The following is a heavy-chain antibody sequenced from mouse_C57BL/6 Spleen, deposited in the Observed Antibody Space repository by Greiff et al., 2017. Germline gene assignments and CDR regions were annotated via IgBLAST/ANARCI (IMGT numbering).Heavy chain of an antibody. CDR2: IYPSDGST. CDR1: GYTFTSYA. J-gene: IGHJ4*01. CDR3: ARDRYYGSSPYYARDD. V-gene: IGHV1-85*01. Sequence: VQLQQSGPELVRPGASVKLSCKASGYTFTSYAIHWVKQSPGQGLEWIGLIYPSDGSTKYNEKFNGKATLTVDTSSSTAYTELYRLTSEDSAVYFGARDRYYGSSPYYARDDWGKGTSVTVSS. D-gene: IGHD1-1*01.